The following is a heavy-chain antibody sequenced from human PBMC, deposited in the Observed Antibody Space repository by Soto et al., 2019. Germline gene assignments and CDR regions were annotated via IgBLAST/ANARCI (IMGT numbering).Heavy chain of an antibody. V-gene: IGHV1-69*01. CDR3: ASLVTAAGTIGAYDI. J-gene: IGHJ3*02. CDR1: GGTFNSYY. CDR2: IIPVLRTA. D-gene: IGHD6-13*01. Sequence: QVQLVQSGAEVKKPGSSVKVSCKASGGTFNSYYMSWVRQAPGQGLEWMGGIIPVLRTANYAQKFKGRVTITADESTSTAYMEVSSLRFDDTAVYYCASLVTAAGTIGAYDIWGQGTMVTVSS.